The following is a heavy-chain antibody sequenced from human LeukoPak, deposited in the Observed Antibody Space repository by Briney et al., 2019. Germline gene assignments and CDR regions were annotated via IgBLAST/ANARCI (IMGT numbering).Heavy chain of an antibody. CDR2: INHSGST. V-gene: IGHV4-39*07. CDR3: ARERYSSGWYGSPFDY. J-gene: IGHJ4*02. D-gene: IGHD6-19*01. Sequence: SETLSLTCSVSSGSISNSNFYWGWIRQPPGKGLEWIGEINHSGSTNYNPSLKSRVTISVDTSKNQFSLKLSSVTAADTAVYYCARERYSSGWYGSPFDYWGQGTLVTVSS. CDR1: SGSISNSNFY.